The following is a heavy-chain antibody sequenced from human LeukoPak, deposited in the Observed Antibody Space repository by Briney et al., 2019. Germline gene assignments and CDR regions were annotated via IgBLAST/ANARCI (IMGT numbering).Heavy chain of an antibody. CDR3: ARDGSSSSWYYFDY. J-gene: IGHJ4*02. Sequence: GGSLRLSCAASGFTVSSNYMSWVRQAPGKGLEWVSIIYSGGSTYYADSVKGRFTISRDNSKNTLYLQMNSLRAEDMAVYYCARDGSSSSWYYFDYWGQGTLVTVSS. CDR2: IYSGGST. V-gene: IGHV3-66*01. CDR1: GFTVSSNY. D-gene: IGHD6-13*01.